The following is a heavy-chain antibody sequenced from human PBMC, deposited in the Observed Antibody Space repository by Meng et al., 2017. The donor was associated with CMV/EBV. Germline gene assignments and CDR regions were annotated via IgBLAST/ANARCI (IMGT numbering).Heavy chain of an antibody. Sequence: SVKVSCKASGGTFSSYTISWVRQAPGQGLEWMGRIIPILGIANYAQKFQGRVTMTRDTSISTAYMELSRLRSDDTAVYYCARETYYYDSSGYYYSNWGQGTLVTVSS. CDR1: GGTFSSYT. J-gene: IGHJ4*02. CDR3: ARETYYYDSSGYYYSN. D-gene: IGHD3-22*01. CDR2: IIPILGIA. V-gene: IGHV1-69*04.